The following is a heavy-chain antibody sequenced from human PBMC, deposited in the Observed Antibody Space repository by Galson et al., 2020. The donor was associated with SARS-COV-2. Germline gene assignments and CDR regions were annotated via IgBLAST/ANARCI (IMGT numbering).Heavy chain of an antibody. V-gene: IGHV2-5*02. CDR2: IYWDDDK. J-gene: IGHJ3*02. Sequence: KMSGPTLVKPTQTLTLTCTFSGFSFTTSGVAVGWIRQPPGKALEWLAPIYWDDDKRYSPSLKSRLTITKDTSKNQVVLTLTNMEPVDTGTYFCARHVAVPPLRDVFDSWGQGTMLTVSS. CDR3: ARHVAVPPLRDVFDS. CDR1: GFSFTTSGVA. D-gene: IGHD6-19*01.